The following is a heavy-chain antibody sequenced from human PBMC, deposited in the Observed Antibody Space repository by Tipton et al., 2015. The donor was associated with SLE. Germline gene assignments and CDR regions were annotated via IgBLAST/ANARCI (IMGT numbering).Heavy chain of an antibody. CDR1: GFTFSSYG. CDR2: ISGSGGST. V-gene: IGHV3-23*01. D-gene: IGHD2-21*02. Sequence: GSLRLSCAASGFTFSSYGMHWVRQAPGKGLEWVSAISGSGGSTYYADSVKGRFTISRDNSRNTLYLQMNSLRAEDTAVYYCARDLPSPCDPHCYYGMDVWGQGTTVTVSS. CDR3: ARDLPSPCDPHCYYGMDV. J-gene: IGHJ6*02.